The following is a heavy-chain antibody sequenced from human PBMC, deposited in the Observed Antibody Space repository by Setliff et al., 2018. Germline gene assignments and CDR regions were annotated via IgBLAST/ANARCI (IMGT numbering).Heavy chain of an antibody. Sequence: GESLKISCAASGFTLSNAWMSWVRQAPGKGLEWVGRIKSKTDGGTTDYAAPVKGRFTISRDDSKNTLYLQMNSLKTEDTAVYYCTTGMPIWFGELYYYGMDVCGQGTTVTVSS. V-gene: IGHV3-15*01. D-gene: IGHD3-10*01. CDR3: TTGMPIWFGELYYYGMDV. CDR1: GFTLSNAW. J-gene: IGHJ6*02. CDR2: IKSKTDGGTT.